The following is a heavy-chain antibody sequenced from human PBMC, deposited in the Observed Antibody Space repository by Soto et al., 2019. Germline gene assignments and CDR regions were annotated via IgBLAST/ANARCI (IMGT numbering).Heavy chain of an antibody. Sequence: PPQTLSLTCAISGNTVSSNSAAWNWIRQFPSRGLEWLGRTYYRSKWYNDYAVSVKSRITINPDTSKNQFSLQLNSVTPEDTAVYYCARDCCITMIVDPDYYGMDVWGQETTVTVSS. J-gene: IGHJ6*02. CDR1: GNTVSSNSAA. CDR2: TYYRSKWYN. D-gene: IGHD3-22*01. V-gene: IGHV6-1*01. CDR3: ARDCCITMIVDPDYYGMDV.